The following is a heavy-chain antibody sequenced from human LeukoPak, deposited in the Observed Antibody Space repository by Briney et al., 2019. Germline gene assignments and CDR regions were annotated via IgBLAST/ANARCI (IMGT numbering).Heavy chain of an antibody. Sequence: GGSLRLSCVASGFTYSTYAMRWVRQAPGKGLEWVSAITDSGEGTYYADSVKGRFTISRDNSKNTLYLQMNSLRAEDTAVYYCAKDLVGYDNSGYYYWGQGTLVTVSS. J-gene: IGHJ4*02. CDR2: ITDSGEGT. CDR1: GFTYSTYA. V-gene: IGHV3-23*01. D-gene: IGHD3-22*01. CDR3: AKDLVGYDNSGYYY.